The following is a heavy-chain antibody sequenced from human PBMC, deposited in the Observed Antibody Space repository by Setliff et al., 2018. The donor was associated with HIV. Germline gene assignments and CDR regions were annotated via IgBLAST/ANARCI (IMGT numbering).Heavy chain of an antibody. V-gene: IGHV4-34*01. CDR2: ITHGGST. D-gene: IGHD3-10*01. Sequence: PSETLSLTCAVFGGSLNNYYWNWFRQPPGRGLEWIGEITHGGSTNYNTSLKSRVTTSVNTSKNQFSLEMSSLTAADTAMYSCARDCRLQGVQPPYWYFDLWGRGTLVTVSS. CDR3: ARDCRLQGVQPPYWYFDL. J-gene: IGHJ2*01. CDR1: GGSLNNYY.